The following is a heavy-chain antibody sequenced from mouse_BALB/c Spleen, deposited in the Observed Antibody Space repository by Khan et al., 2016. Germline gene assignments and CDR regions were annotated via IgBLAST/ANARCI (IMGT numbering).Heavy chain of an antibody. CDR2: IYPGDGDT. J-gene: IGHJ2*01. V-gene: IGHV1-87*01. D-gene: IGHD2-4*01. Sequence: QVQLQQSGAELARPGASVKLSCKASGYTFTSYWMQWVKQRPGQGLEWIGAIYPGDGDTRYTQKFKGKATLTADKSSSTAYMQLRSLASEDSAVYYCARNDYEVDYWGQGTTLTVSS. CDR1: GYTFTSYW. CDR3: ARNDYEVDY.